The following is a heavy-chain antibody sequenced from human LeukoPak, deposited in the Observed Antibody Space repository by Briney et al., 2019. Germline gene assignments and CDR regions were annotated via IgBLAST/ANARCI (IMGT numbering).Heavy chain of an antibody. J-gene: IGHJ5*02. CDR3: ARSGGGLYYDILTGWPTNGFDP. CDR1: GGSISSSSYY. CDR2: IYYSGST. D-gene: IGHD3-9*01. Sequence: SETLSLTCTVSGGSISSSSYYWGWIRQPPGKGLEWIGSIYYSGSTYYNPSLKSRVTISVDTPKNQFSLKLRSVTAADTAVYYCARSGGGLYYDILTGWPTNGFDPWGQGTLVTVSS. V-gene: IGHV4-39*01.